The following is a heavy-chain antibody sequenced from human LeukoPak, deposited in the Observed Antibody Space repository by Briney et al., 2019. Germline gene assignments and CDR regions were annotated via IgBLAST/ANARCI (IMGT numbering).Heavy chain of an antibody. V-gene: IGHV3-21*01. CDR3: ARGSSGWYGFDP. CDR2: ISSSSSYI. J-gene: IGHJ5*02. Sequence: GGSLRLSCAASGFTFSSYSMNWVRQAPGKGLEWVSSISSSSSYIYYADSVKGRFTISRDNAKNSLYLQMNSLRAEDTAVYYCARGSSGWYGFDPWGQGTLVTVSS. CDR1: GFTFSSYS. D-gene: IGHD6-19*01.